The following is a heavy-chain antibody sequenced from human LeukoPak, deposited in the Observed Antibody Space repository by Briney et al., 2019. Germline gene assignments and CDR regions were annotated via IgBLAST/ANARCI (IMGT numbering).Heavy chain of an antibody. D-gene: IGHD6-13*01. Sequence: SETLSLTCTVSGGSISSYYWSWIRQPPGKGLEWIGYIYSSGSTSYNPSLKSRVTISVDTSKNQFSLKLNSVTAADTAVYYCARFSSKWYCFVYWGQGTLVTVSS. CDR2: IYSSGST. J-gene: IGHJ4*02. V-gene: IGHV4-59*01. CDR1: GGSISSYY. CDR3: ARFSSKWYCFVY.